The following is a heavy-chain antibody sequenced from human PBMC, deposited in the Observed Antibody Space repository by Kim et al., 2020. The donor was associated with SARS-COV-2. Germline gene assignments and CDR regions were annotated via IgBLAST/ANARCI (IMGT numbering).Heavy chain of an antibody. D-gene: IGHD5-12*01. Sequence: GGSLRLSCAASGFTFSSYGMHWVRQAPGKGLEWVAVISYDGSNKYYADSVKGRFTISRDNSKNTLYLQMNSLRAEDTAVYYCASGGLGDGYNPPFDYWG. CDR2: ISYDGSNK. CDR3: ASGGLGDGYNPPFDY. CDR1: GFTFSSYG. V-gene: IGHV3-33*05. J-gene: IGHJ4*01.